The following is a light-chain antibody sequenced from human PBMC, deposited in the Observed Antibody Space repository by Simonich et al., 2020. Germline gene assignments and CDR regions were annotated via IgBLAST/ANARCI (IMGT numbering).Light chain of an antibody. CDR3: QSYDSSLSGSV. CDR1: STNIGAGYD. J-gene: IGLJ3*02. Sequence: QSVLTQPPSVSGAPGQRVTISCPGRSTNIGAGYDVHWSPQLPGTAPKLLIYGNSRRPAGVPDRFYGAKSGTSASRAITGLQAEDEADYYCQSYDSSLSGSVFGGGTKLTVL. CDR2: GNS. V-gene: IGLV1-40*01.